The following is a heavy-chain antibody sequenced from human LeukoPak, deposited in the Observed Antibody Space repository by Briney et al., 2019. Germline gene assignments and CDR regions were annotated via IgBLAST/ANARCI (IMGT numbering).Heavy chain of an antibody. J-gene: IGHJ6*03. Sequence: SETLSLTCAVSGYSISSGYYWGWIRQPPGKRLEWIGSIYHSGSTYYNASLKSRVTISVDTSKNQFSLKLSSVTAADTAVYYCARGKRYYDFWSGQTGYYYYYYMDVWGKGTTVTVSS. V-gene: IGHV4-38-2*01. CDR2: IYHSGST. CDR3: ARGKRYYDFWSGQTGYYYYYYMDV. CDR1: GYSISSGYY. D-gene: IGHD3-3*01.